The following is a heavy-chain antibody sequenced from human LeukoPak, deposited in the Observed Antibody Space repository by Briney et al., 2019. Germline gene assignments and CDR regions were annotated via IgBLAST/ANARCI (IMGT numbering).Heavy chain of an antibody. V-gene: IGHV4-34*01. Sequence: PSETLSLTCAVYGVSFSGYYWSWIRQPPGKGLEWIGEINHSGSTNYNPSLKSRVTISVDTSKNQFSLELSSVTAADTAVYYCASRPPYCGGDCYPYYFDYWGQGTLVTVSS. CDR1: GVSFSGYY. D-gene: IGHD2-21*02. CDR3: ASRPPYCGGDCYPYYFDY. CDR2: INHSGST. J-gene: IGHJ4*02.